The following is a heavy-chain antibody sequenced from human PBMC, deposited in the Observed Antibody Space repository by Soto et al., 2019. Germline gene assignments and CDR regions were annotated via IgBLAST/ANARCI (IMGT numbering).Heavy chain of an antibody. CDR1: GGSFSGYY. D-gene: IGHD6-13*01. CDR2: INHSGST. CDR3: ARRRYSSSWYMGPYYFDY. Sequence: PSETLSLTCAVYGGSFSGYYWSWIRQPPGKGLEWIGEINHSGSTNYNPSHKSRVTKSVDTSKNQFSMKLSTVTAADTAVYYCARRRYSSSWYMGPYYFDYWGQGTLVTVS. J-gene: IGHJ4*02. V-gene: IGHV4-34*01.